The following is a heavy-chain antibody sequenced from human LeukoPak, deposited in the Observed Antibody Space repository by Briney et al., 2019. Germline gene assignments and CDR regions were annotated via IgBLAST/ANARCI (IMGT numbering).Heavy chain of an antibody. D-gene: IGHD2-8*01. CDR1: GGSFSGYY. V-gene: IGHV4-34*01. J-gene: IGHJ4*02. CDR2: INHSGST. CDR3: ARGQILINY. Sequence: SETLSLTCAVYGGSFSGYYWSWIRQPPGKGLEWIGEINHSGSTNYNPSLKSRVTISVDTSKNQFSLKLNSVTAADTVVYYCARGQILINYWGQGTLVTVSS.